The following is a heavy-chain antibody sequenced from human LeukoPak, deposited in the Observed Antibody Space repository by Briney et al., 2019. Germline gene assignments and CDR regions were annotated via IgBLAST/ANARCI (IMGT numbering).Heavy chain of an antibody. CDR1: GSSVSSGSYH. CDR3: ARVRGDYVNLFDP. Sequence: SETLSLTCTVSGSSVSSGSYHWSWIRQPPGKGLEWIGYTHYSGNTYYNPSLKSRVTISLDTSKKQFSLWLRSVTAADTAVYYCARVRGDYVNLFDPWGQGTLVIVSS. CDR2: THYSGNT. V-gene: IGHV4-61*01. J-gene: IGHJ5*02. D-gene: IGHD4-17*01.